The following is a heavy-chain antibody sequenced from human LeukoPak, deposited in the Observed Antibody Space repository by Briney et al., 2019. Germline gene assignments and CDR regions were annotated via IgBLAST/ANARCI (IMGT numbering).Heavy chain of an antibody. CDR2: IKQDGSEK. CDR1: GFTFSSYW. D-gene: IGHD5-18*01. CDR3: ARTDAAITHSGMRV. V-gene: IGHV3-7*04. Sequence: GGSLRLSCAASGFTFSSYWLSWVRQAPGKGLECVANIKQDGSEKYYVDSVKGRFTISRDNAKNSLYLQMNSLRAEDTAVYYCARTDAAITHSGMRVWGQGTAVTVSS. J-gene: IGHJ6*02.